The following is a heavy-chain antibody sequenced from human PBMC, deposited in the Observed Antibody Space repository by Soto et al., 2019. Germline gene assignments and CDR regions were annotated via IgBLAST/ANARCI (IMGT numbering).Heavy chain of an antibody. CDR3: ARDRFWSSDSRGPNPHFIPGET. CDR2: IIPIFGTA. CDR1: GGSFSSYA. Sequence: SVKVSCKASGGSFSSYAISWVRQAPGQGLEWMGGIIPIFGTANYAQKFQGRVTITADESTSTAYMGLSSLRSEDTAVYYCARDRFWSSDSRGPNPHFIPGETWGQGPMVTVSS. V-gene: IGHV1-69*13. J-gene: IGHJ3*01. D-gene: IGHD3-3*01.